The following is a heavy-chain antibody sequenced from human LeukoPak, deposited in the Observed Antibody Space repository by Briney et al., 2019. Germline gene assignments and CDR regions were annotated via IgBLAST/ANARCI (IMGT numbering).Heavy chain of an antibody. CDR3: AKDLMRDRWFGES. CDR1: GYTFTSYG. D-gene: IGHD3-10*01. CDR2: ISAYNGNT. J-gene: IGHJ5*02. Sequence: ASVKVSCKASGYTFTSYGISWVRQAPGQGLEWMGWISAYNGNTNYAQKLQGRVTMTTDTSTSTAYMELRSLRTEDTAVYYCAKDLMRDRWFGESWGQGTLVTVSS. V-gene: IGHV1-18*01.